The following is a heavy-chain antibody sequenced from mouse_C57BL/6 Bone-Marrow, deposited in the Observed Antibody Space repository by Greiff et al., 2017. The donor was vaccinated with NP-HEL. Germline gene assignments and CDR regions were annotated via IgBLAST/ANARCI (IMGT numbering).Heavy chain of an antibody. Sequence: EVQRVESGGDLVKPGGSLKLSCAASGFTFSSYGMSWVRQTPDKRLEWVATISSGGSYTYSPDSVKGRFTISRDNAKNTLYLQLSSLKSEGTAMYYCARRSLLRLWFAFWGQGTLVTVSA. CDR3: ARRSLLRLWFAF. J-gene: IGHJ3*01. CDR2: ISSGGSYT. D-gene: IGHD1-2*01. CDR1: GFTFSSYG. V-gene: IGHV5-6*01.